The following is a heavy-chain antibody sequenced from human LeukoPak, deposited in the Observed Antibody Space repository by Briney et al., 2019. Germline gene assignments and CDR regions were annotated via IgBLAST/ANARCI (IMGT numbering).Heavy chain of an antibody. Sequence: PGASVKVSCKASGFTFTSSAMQWVRQARGQRLEWIGWIVVGSGNTNYAQKFQERVTITRDMSTSTAYMELSSLRSEDAAVYYCAAAVARQWLSRGFDYWGQGTLVTVSS. J-gene: IGHJ4*02. D-gene: IGHD6-19*01. V-gene: IGHV1-58*02. CDR2: IVVGSGNT. CDR3: AAAVARQWLSRGFDY. CDR1: GFTFTSSA.